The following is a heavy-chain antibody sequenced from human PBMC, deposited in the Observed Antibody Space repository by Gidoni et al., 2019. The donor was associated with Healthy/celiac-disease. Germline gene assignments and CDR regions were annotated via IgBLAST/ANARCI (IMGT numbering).Heavy chain of an antibody. CDR1: GGTFSSYA. CDR2: IIPIFGTA. CDR3: AREAGYYYDSSGYCSFDY. D-gene: IGHD3-22*01. J-gene: IGHJ4*02. Sequence: QVQLVQSGAEVKKPGSSVKVSCKASGGTFSSYAISWVRQAPGQGLEWMGGIIPIFGTANYAQKFQGRVTITADESTSTAYMELSSLRSEDTAVYYCAREAGYYYDSSGYCSFDYWGQGTLVTVSS. V-gene: IGHV1-69*01.